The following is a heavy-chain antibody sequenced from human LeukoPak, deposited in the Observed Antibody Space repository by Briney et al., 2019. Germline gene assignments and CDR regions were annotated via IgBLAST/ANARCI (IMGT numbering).Heavy chain of an antibody. CDR2: ISSSSSTI. Sequence: GGSLRLSCAASGFTFSDYYMSWIRQAPGKGLEWVSYISSSSSTIYYADSVKGRFTISRDNAKNSLYLQMNSLRAEDTAVYYCARDRCSSTSCYWGEDFDYWGQGTLVTVSS. CDR3: ARDRCSSTSCYWGEDFDY. J-gene: IGHJ4*02. D-gene: IGHD2-2*01. V-gene: IGHV3-11*04. CDR1: GFTFSDYY.